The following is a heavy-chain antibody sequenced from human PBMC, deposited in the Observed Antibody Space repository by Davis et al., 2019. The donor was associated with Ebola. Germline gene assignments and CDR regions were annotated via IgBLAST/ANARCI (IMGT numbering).Heavy chain of an antibody. CDR2: INAGNGNT. Sequence: ASVKVPCKASGYTFTSYAMHWVRQAPGQRLEWMGWINAGNGNTKYSQKFQGRVTITRDTSANTAYMDLSSLTSEDTAVYYCARDPDRDYDFWSGSMDVWGQGTTVTVSS. J-gene: IGHJ6*02. V-gene: IGHV1-3*01. CDR1: GYTFTSYA. CDR3: ARDPDRDYDFWSGSMDV. D-gene: IGHD3-3*01.